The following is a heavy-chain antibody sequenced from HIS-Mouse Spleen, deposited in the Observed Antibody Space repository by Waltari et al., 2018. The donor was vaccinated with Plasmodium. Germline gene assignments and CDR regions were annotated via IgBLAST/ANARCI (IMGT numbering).Heavy chain of an antibody. CDR3: ASSWYWYFDL. CDR2: IKQDGSEK. J-gene: IGHJ2*01. Sequence: EVQLVESGGGLVQPGGSLRLSCAASGFTFSSYWMSWVRQAPGKGVELVGNIKQDGSEKYYGDSVKGRFTIARDNAKNSLYLQMNSLRAEDTAVYYCASSWYWYFDLWGRGTLVTVSS. CDR1: GFTFSSYW. V-gene: IGHV3-7*01. D-gene: IGHD6-13*01.